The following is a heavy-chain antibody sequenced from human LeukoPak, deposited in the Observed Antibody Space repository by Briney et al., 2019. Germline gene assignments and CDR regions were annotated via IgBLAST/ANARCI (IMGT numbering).Heavy chain of an antibody. J-gene: IGHJ4*02. D-gene: IGHD3-10*01. CDR2: IYHSGST. Sequence: IPSETLSLTCTVSGGSISSGGYYWSWIRQTPGKGLEWIGYIYHSGSTYYNPSLKSRVTISVDTSKNQFSLKLSSVTAADTAVYYCARYSSGLLWFGETYFDYWGQGTLVTVSS. CDR3: ARYSSGLLWFGETYFDY. CDR1: GGSISSGGYY. V-gene: IGHV4-30-2*01.